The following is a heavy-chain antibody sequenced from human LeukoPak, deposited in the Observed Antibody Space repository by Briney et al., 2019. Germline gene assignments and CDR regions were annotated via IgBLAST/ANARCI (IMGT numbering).Heavy chain of an antibody. CDR1: VFTFSNSD. CDR2: INPKSGDT. V-gene: IGHV1-2*02. Sequence: ASVKVSCKAYVFTFSNSDINWVRQAPGQGLEWMGWINPKSGDTHYAQKFQGRVTMTRDTSISTAYMELSRLRSDETAVYYCARTYYYGSGSYSEGAFNIWGQGTMVTVSS. D-gene: IGHD3-10*01. J-gene: IGHJ3*02. CDR3: ARTYYYGSGSYSEGAFNI.